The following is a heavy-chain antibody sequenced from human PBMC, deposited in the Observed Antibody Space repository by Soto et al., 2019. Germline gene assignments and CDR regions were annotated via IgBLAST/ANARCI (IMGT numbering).Heavy chain of an antibody. J-gene: IGHJ5*02. V-gene: IGHV1-3*01. CDR3: ARASMSYSSSWYDWFDP. Sequence: GASVKVSCTASGYTFTSYAMHWVRQAPGQRLEWMGWINAGNGNTKYSQKFQGRVTITRDTSASTAYMELSSLRSEDTAVYYCARASMSYSSSWYDWFDPWGRGTLVTVSS. CDR1: GYTFTSYA. CDR2: INAGNGNT. D-gene: IGHD6-13*01.